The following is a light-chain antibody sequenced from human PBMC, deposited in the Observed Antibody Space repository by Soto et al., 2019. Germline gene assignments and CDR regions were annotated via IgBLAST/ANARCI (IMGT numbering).Light chain of an antibody. CDR2: WAS. J-gene: IGKJ4*01. CDR3: QEYYNTPLT. Sequence: DIVMTQSPDSLAVSLGERATINCKSSQSVSYNSNNENFLAWYQQKPGQPPKLLIYWASTRDFGVPDRFSGSGSGTDFSLTTSTLQADDLAAYYCQEYYNTPLTFGEGTKIDIK. V-gene: IGKV4-1*01. CDR1: QSVSYNSNNENF.